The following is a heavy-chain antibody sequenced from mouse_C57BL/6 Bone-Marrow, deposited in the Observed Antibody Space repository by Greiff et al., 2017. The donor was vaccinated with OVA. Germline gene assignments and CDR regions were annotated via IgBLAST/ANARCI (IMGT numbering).Heavy chain of an antibody. CDR2: ISGGGGNT. J-gene: IGHJ4*01. V-gene: IGHV5-9*01. D-gene: IGHD1-1*01. Sequence: DVMLVESGGGLVKPGGSLKLSCAASGFTFSSYTMSWVRQTPEKRLEWVATISGGGGNTYYPDSVKGRFTISRDNAKNTLYLQMSSLRSEYTALYYCARGYYGSIYYYAMDYWGQGTSVTVSS. CDR3: ARGYYGSIYYYAMDY. CDR1: GFTFSSYT.